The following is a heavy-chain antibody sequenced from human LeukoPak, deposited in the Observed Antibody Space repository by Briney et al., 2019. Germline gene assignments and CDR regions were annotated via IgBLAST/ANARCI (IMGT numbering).Heavy chain of an antibody. D-gene: IGHD2-2*01. V-gene: IGHV1-3*04. CDR3: ARAAVAAAPLPHFDY. Sequence: ASVKVSCKASGYTFTSHSMHWVRQAPGQRLDWMGWINTGNGNTKYSQRFQGSVTFTMDKSATTAYMELSSLRSEDTAVYYCARAAVAAAPLPHFDYWGQGTLVTVSS. CDR2: INTGNGNT. CDR1: GYTFTSHS. J-gene: IGHJ4*02.